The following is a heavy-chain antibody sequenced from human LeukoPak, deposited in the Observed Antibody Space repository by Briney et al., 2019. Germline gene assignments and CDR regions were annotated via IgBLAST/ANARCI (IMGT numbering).Heavy chain of an antibody. D-gene: IGHD3-22*01. V-gene: IGHV1-46*01. CDR2: INPSGGTT. CDR1: GYTFTTYY. J-gene: IGHJ4*02. Sequence: ASVKVSCKASGYTFTTYYIHWVRQAPGPGLEWMGIINPSGGTTTYAQKFQGRVTMTRDTSTSTVYMELNSLRSEDTAVYYCARPYDISASYYDYWGQGTLVTVSS. CDR3: ARPYDISASYYDY.